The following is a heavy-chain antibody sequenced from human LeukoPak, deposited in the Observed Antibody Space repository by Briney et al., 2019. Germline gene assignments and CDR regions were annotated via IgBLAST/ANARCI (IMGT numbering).Heavy chain of an antibody. V-gene: IGHV4-59*01. J-gene: IGHJ3*02. Sequence: SETLSLTCTVSGGSISSYYWSWIRQPPGKGLEWIGYIYYSGSTNYNPSLKSRVTISVDTSKNQFSLKLSSVTAADTAVYHCARENDDAFDIWGQGTMVTVSS. CDR3: ARENDDAFDI. CDR2: IYYSGST. CDR1: GGSISSYY.